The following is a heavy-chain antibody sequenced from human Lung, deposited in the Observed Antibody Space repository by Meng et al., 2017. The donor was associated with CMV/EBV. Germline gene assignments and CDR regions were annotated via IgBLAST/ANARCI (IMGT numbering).Heavy chain of an antibody. CDR3: ARDYGGYPNYVDY. CDR1: GFTFSSYW. D-gene: IGHD5-12*01. J-gene: IGHJ4*02. CDR2: IKQDGSEK. Sequence: GESXKISCAASGFTFSSYWMSWVRQAPGKGLEWVANIKQDGSEKYYVDSVKGRFTISRDNAKNSLYLQMNSLRAEDTAVYYCARDYGGYPNYVDYWGQGTLVTVSS. V-gene: IGHV3-7*01.